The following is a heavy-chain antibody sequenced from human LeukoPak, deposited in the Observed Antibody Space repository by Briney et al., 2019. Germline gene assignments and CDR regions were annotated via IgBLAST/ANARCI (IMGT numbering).Heavy chain of an antibody. CDR2: IGNSDGKT. CDR3: ARDLAVVPAAIGYNWFDP. V-gene: IGHV3-23*01. CDR1: GFNFSTHA. D-gene: IGHD2-2*01. J-gene: IGHJ5*02. Sequence: GGSLRLSCGASGFNFSTHAKSWVRQAPGKGLEWVSGIGNSDGKTHYADSVKGRFTISRDNAKNLLYLQMNSLRAEDTAVYYCARDLAVVPAAIGYNWFDPWGQGTLVTVSS.